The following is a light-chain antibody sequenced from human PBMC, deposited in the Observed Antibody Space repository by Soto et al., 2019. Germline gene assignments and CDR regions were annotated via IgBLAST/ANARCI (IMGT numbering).Light chain of an antibody. CDR1: SSDVGGYIY. V-gene: IGLV2-14*01. Sequence: QSALTQPASVSGSPGQSITISCTGTSSDVGGYIYVSWYQQHPGKAPKLMIYDVSNRPSGVSNRFSGSKSGNTASLTISGLQAEDEADYYCSSYTSSSTHYVFGTGTKVTVL. CDR3: SSYTSSSTHYV. CDR2: DVS. J-gene: IGLJ1*01.